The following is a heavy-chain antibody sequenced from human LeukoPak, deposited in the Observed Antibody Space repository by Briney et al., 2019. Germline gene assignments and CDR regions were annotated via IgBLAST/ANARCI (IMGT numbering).Heavy chain of an antibody. CDR1: GFTFSSYG. CDR2: ISYDGSNK. Sequence: GGSLRLSCAASGFTFSSYGMHWVRQAPGKGLEWVAVISYDGSNKYYADSVKGRFTIFRDNSKNTLYLQMNSLRAEDTAVYYCAKSGSGGSYRGFDYWGQGTLVTVSS. CDR3: AKSGSGGSYRGFDY. D-gene: IGHD1-26*01. V-gene: IGHV3-30*18. J-gene: IGHJ4*02.